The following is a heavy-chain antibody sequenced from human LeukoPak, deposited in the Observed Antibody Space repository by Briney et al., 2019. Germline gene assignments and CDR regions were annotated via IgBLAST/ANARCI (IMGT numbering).Heavy chain of an antibody. CDR1: GYSINSGYF. J-gene: IGHJ4*02. CDR2: IYRSGSV. CDR3: ATYCSSTSCYENFDY. Sequence: PSETLSLTCNVSGYSINSGYFWGWIRQPPGKGLEWIGSIYRSGSVYYNPSLKSRVIVSADTSKNQFSLKLSSVTAADTAVYYCATYCSSTSCYENFDYWGQGTLVTVSS. V-gene: IGHV4-38-2*02. D-gene: IGHD2-2*01.